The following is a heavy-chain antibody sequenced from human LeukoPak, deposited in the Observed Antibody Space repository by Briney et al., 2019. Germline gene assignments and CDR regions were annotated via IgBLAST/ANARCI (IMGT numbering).Heavy chain of an antibody. V-gene: IGHV3-23*01. CDR1: GFTFSSYA. D-gene: IGHD2-2*01. CDR2: ISGSGGST. J-gene: IGHJ6*02. CDR3: AKDRPNVVVPAAMNYYYGMDV. Sequence: GGSLRLSCAASGFTFSSYAMSWVRQAPGKGLERVSAISGSGGSTYYADSVKGRFTISRDNSKNTLYLQMNSLRAEDTAVYYCAKDRPNVVVPAAMNYYYGMDVWGQGTTVTVSS.